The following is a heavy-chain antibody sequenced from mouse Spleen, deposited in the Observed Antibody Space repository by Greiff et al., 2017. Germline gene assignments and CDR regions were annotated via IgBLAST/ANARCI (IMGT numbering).Heavy chain of an antibody. D-gene: IGHD2-1*01. V-gene: IGHV3-6*01. CDR2: ISYDGSN. Sequence: EVKLMESGPGLVKPSQSLSLTCSVTGYSITSGYYWNWIRQFPGNKLEWMGYISYDGSNNYNPSLKNRISITRDTSKNQFFLKLNSVTTEDTATYYCATYYYGNSYYFDYWGQGTTLTVSS. CDR3: ATYYYGNSYYFDY. J-gene: IGHJ2*01. CDR1: GYSITSGYY.